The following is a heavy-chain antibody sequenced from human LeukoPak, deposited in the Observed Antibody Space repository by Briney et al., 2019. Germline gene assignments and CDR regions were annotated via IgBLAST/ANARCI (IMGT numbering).Heavy chain of an antibody. Sequence: ASVKVSCKASGYTFTGYYMHWVRQAPGQGLEWMGWINPNSGGTNYAQKFQGRVTMTRDTSISTAYMELSRLRSDDTAVYYCARMFDLGIAAAAGYYYMDVWGKGTTVTVSS. CDR1: GYTFTGYY. V-gene: IGHV1-2*02. CDR2: INPNSGGT. D-gene: IGHD6-13*01. CDR3: ARMFDLGIAAAAGYYYMDV. J-gene: IGHJ6*03.